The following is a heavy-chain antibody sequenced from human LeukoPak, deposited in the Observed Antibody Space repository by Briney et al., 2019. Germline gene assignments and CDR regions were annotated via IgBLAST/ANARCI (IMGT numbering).Heavy chain of an antibody. CDR2: ITTYNGNT. D-gene: IGHD2-2*01. J-gene: IGHJ6*02. Sequence: ASVKVSCKASGYTFTNFGISWVRQAPGQGLEWMGWITTYNGNTNYAQKVQGRVTMTTDTSTSTACLELRSLTSDDTAVYYCARRDCSSSSCHYYYYYMDVWGQGTTVTVSS. CDR1: GYTFTNFG. V-gene: IGHV1-18*01. CDR3: ARRDCSSSSCHYYYYYMDV.